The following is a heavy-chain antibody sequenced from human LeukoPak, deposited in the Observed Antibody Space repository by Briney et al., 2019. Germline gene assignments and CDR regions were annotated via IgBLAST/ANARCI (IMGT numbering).Heavy chain of an antibody. J-gene: IGHJ1*01. CDR3: ARQEIRYFQH. Sequence: SETLSLTCTVSGGSISSSSYYWGWIRQPPGKGLEWIGSIYYSGSTYYNPSLKSRVTISVDTSKNQFSLKLSSVTAADTAVYCWARQEIRYFQHWGQGTLVTVSS. D-gene: IGHD5-24*01. V-gene: IGHV4-39*01. CDR2: IYYSGST. CDR1: GGSISSSSYY.